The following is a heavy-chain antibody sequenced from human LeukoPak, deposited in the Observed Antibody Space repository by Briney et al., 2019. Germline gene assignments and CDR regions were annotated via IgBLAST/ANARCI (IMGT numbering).Heavy chain of an antibody. CDR1: GGSFSGYY. CDR3: ARARYGPDY. J-gene: IGHJ4*02. Sequence: SSETLSLTCAVYGGSFSGYYWSWIRQPPGKGLEWIGEINHSGSTNYNPSLKSRVTISVDTSKNQFSLKLNSVTAADTAVYYCARARYGPDYWGQGTLVTVSS. D-gene: IGHD4-17*01. CDR2: INHSGST. V-gene: IGHV4-34*01.